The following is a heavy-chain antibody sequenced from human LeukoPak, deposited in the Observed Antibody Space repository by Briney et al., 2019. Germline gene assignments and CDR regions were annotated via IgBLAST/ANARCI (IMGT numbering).Heavy chain of an antibody. Sequence: SETLSLTCTVSGGSISSSSYYWGWICQPPGKGLEWIGSIYYSGSTYYNPSLKSRVTISVDTSKNQFSLKLSSVTAADTAVYYCARGCKYYYYYMDVCGKGTTVTVSS. CDR3: ARGCKYYYYYMDV. D-gene: IGHD2/OR15-2a*01. CDR1: GGSISSSSYY. J-gene: IGHJ6*03. CDR2: IYYSGST. V-gene: IGHV4-39*01.